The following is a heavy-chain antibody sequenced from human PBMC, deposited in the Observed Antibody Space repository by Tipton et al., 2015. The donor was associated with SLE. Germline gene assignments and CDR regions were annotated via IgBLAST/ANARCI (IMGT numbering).Heavy chain of an antibody. V-gene: IGHV4-39*07. J-gene: IGHJ6*02. CDR3: ARRGSYSGYYYYGMAV. CDR1: GGSISSSSYY. D-gene: IGHD1-26*01. Sequence: TLSLTCTVSGGSISSSSYYWGWIRQPPGKGLEWIGSIYYSGSTYYNPSLKSRVTISVDTSKNQFSLKLSSVTAADTAVYYCARRGSYSGYYYYGMAVWGQGTTVTVSS. CDR2: IYYSGST.